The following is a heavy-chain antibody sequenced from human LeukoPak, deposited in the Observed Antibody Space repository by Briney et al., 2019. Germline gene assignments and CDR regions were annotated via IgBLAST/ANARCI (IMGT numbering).Heavy chain of an antibody. CDR3: AREAVTRNYFDY. J-gene: IGHJ4*02. CDR1: GFTFSNYA. D-gene: IGHD4-17*01. Sequence: GGSLRLSCEASGFTFSNYAMSWVRQAPGKGLEWVSVIYSGGSTYYADSVKGRFTISRDNSKNTLFLQMNSLRAEDTAVYYCAREAVTRNYFDYWGQGTLVTVSS. CDR2: IYSGGST. V-gene: IGHV3-53*01.